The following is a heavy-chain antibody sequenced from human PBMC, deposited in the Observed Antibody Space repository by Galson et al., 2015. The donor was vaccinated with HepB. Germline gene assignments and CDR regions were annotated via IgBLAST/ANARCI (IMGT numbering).Heavy chain of an antibody. CDR1: GYSFTNYW. D-gene: IGHD2-15*01. CDR2: IYPVDSDT. J-gene: IGHJ3*02. V-gene: IGHV5-51*01. Sequence: QSGAEVKKPGESLKISCKGSGYSFTNYWIGWVRQMPGKGLEWMGIIYPVDSDTRYRPSFQGQVTISADKSISTAYLQLSSLKASDTAMYYCARRGYCSGGSCHSGAFDIWGQGTMVTVSS. CDR3: ARRGYCSGGSCHSGAFDI.